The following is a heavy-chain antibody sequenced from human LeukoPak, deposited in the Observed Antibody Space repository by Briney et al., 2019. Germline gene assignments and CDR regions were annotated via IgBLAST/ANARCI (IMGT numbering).Heavy chain of an antibody. CDR2: INGDGSST. V-gene: IGHV3-74*01. Sequence: GGSLRLSCAASGFTFRNYWMHWVRQALGKGLVWVSRINGDGSSTSYADSVKGRFTISRDNAKNTLYLQMNSLSAEDAAVYYCAVATGPTSYYDTIGQLLYYWGQGTLVTVSS. J-gene: IGHJ4*02. CDR3: AVATGPTSYYDTIGQLLYY. CDR1: GFTFRNYW. D-gene: IGHD3-22*01.